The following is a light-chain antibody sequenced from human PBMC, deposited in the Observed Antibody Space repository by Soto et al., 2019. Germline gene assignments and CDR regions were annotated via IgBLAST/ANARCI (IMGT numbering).Light chain of an antibody. J-gene: IGKJ1*01. V-gene: IGKV3-20*01. Sequence: EIVLTQSPGTLSVSPGERATLSYRASQIISSNNLAWYQQKPGQAPSLLIYGTSSRATGIPDRFSGSGSGTDFTLTISRLEPEDSAIYYCQQYGSWTFGQGTKVEIK. CDR2: GTS. CDR1: QIISSNN. CDR3: QQYGSWT.